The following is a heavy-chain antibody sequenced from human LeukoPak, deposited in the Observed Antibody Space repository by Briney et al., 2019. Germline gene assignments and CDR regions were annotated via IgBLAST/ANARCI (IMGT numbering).Heavy chain of an antibody. CDR3: ARTPHPYMVRDPPGY. V-gene: IGHV3-48*02. CDR2: ITASGTAM. D-gene: IGHD3-10*01. J-gene: IGHJ4*02. CDR1: GFTFSSYS. Sequence: GGSLRLSCAASGFTFSSYSMNWVRQAPGKGLEWVSHITASGTAMFYADSVKGRFTISRDNAKNSLYLQMNSLRDEDTAVYYCARTPHPYMVRDPPGYWGQGTLVTVSS.